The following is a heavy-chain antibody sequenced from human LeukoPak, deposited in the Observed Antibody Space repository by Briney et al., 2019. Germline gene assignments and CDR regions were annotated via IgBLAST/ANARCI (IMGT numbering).Heavy chain of an antibody. CDR3: ARDLTTSSTAYLHH. CDR2: ISSSSVYT. CDR1: GFTFSSYA. J-gene: IGHJ1*01. D-gene: IGHD6-6*01. Sequence: GGSLRLSCAASGFTFSSYAMSWVRQAPGKGLEWVSSISSSSVYTYYTDSVKAQFTISRDNAKNSLFLQMNSLRAEDTAIYYCARDLTTSSTAYLHHWGQGTLVTVSS. V-gene: IGHV3-21*01.